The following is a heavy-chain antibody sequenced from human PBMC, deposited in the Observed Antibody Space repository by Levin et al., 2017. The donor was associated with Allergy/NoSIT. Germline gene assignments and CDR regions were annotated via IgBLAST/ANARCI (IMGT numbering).Heavy chain of an antibody. J-gene: IGHJ5*02. CDR2: INAANGDT. Sequence: GSVKVSCKASGYSFTSYTIHWVRQAPGQRLEWMAWINAANGDTSLSQKFPGRVAITRDASTNTISLELRSLRSEDSAVYFCARDFCSGSTCSLFGAWGQGTLVTVST. D-gene: IGHD3-3*01. V-gene: IGHV1-3*01. CDR3: ARDFCSGSTCSLFGA. CDR1: GYSFTSYT.